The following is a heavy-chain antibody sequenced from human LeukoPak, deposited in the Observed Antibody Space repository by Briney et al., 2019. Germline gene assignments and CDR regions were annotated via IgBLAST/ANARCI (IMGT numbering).Heavy chain of an antibody. D-gene: IGHD3-3*01. CDR2: IGGLGGST. V-gene: IGHV3-23*01. Sequence: GGSLRLSCAASGFTFSSHAMGWVRQAPGKGLEWVSGIGGLGGSTYYAGSVKGRFTISRDNSQNTLYLHMNSLRADDTPVYNCAREPGVVAFQYFEYWGQGSLVTVSS. J-gene: IGHJ4*02. CDR3: AREPGVVAFQYFEY. CDR1: GFTFSSHA.